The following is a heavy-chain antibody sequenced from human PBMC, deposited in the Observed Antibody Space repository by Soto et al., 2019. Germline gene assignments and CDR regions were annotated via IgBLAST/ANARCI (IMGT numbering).Heavy chain of an antibody. D-gene: IGHD2-15*01. Sequence: PGGSLRLSCAASGFTFSSYWMHWVRQAPGKGLVWVSRINSDGSSTSYADSVKGRFTISRDNAKNTLYLQMNSLRAEDTAVYYCARVYCSGGSCYRLAYWGQGTLVTVSS. J-gene: IGHJ4*02. CDR3: ARVYCSGGSCYRLAY. V-gene: IGHV3-74*01. CDR1: GFTFSSYW. CDR2: INSDGSST.